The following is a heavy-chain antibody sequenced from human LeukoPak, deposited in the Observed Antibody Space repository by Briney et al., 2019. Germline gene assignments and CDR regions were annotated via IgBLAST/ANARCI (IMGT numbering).Heavy chain of an antibody. CDR2: ISAYNGNT. CDR1: GYTFTSYG. Sequence: ASVKVSCKASGYTFTSYGISWVRQAPGQGLEWMGWISAYNGNTNYAQKLQGRVTMTTDTSTSTAYMELRSLRSDDTAVYYCARDLYYYDSSGYWFDYWGQGTLVTVSS. V-gene: IGHV1-18*01. CDR3: ARDLYYYDSSGYWFDY. J-gene: IGHJ4*02. D-gene: IGHD3-22*01.